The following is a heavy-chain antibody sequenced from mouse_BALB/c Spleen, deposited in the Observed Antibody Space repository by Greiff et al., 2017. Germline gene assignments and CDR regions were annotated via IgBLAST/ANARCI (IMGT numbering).Heavy chain of an antibody. Sequence: EVKLQESGPELVKPGASVKISCKASGYTFTDYNMHWVKQSHGKSLEWIGYIYPYNGGTGYNQKFKSKATLTVDNSSSTAYMELRSLTSEDSAVYYCARRRGDYYGSSYAMDYWGQGTSVTVSS. CDR2: IYPYNGGT. CDR1: GYTFTDYN. J-gene: IGHJ4*01. D-gene: IGHD1-1*01. CDR3: ARRRGDYYGSSYAMDY. V-gene: IGHV1S29*02.